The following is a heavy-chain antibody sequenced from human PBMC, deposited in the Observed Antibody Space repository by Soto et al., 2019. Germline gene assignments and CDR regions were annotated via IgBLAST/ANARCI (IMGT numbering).Heavy chain of an antibody. D-gene: IGHD1-1*01. CDR2: IYYSGST. CDR1: GGSISSYY. Sequence: QVQLQESGPGLVKPSETLSLTCTVSGGSISSYYWSWIRQPPGKGLEWIGYIYYSGSTNYNPSLQSRVTISVDTSKNQFSLKLSSVAAADTAVYYCARVIPTGWNDAFDIWGQGTMVTVSS. J-gene: IGHJ3*02. CDR3: ARVIPTGWNDAFDI. V-gene: IGHV4-59*01.